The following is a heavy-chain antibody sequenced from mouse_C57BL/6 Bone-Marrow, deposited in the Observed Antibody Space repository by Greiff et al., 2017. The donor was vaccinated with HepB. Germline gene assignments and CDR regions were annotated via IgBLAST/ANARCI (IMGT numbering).Heavy chain of an antibody. J-gene: IGHJ2*01. CDR3: ARGYYYGSSY. CDR1: GFTFSDYG. V-gene: IGHV5-17*01. Sequence: VQLKESGGGLVKPGGSLKLSCAASGFTFSDYGMHWVRQAPEKGLEWVAYISSGSSTIYYADTVKGRFTISRDNAKNTLFLQMTSLRSEDTAMYYCARGYYYGSSYWGRGTTLTVSS. D-gene: IGHD1-1*01. CDR2: ISSGSSTI.